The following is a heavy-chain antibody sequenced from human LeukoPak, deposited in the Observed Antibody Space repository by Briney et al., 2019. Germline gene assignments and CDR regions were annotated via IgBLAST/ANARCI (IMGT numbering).Heavy chain of an antibody. J-gene: IGHJ4*02. CDR2: ISSSSSYI. V-gene: IGHV3-21*01. CDR3: VRGGCFWSGYCRWGEQIDY. Sequence: PGGSLRLSCAASGFTFSSYSMNWVRQVPGKGLEWVSSISSSSSYIYYADSVKGRFTISRDNAKNSLYLQMNSLRAEDTAVYYCVRGGCFWSGYCRWGEQIDYWGQGTLVTVSS. D-gene: IGHD3-3*01. CDR1: GFTFSSYS.